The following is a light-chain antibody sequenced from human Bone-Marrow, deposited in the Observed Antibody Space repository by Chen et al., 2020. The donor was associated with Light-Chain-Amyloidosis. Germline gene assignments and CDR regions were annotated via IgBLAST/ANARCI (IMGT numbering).Light chain of an antibody. Sequence: LTQPPSASGSPGQSVTISCTGTSSDVGGYNYVSWYQQHPGKAPKLMIYEVSERPSGVPDRFSGSKSGNTASLTVSGLQAEDEADYYCSSYAGSNNLVFGGGTKLTVL. CDR3: SSYAGSNNLV. V-gene: IGLV2-8*01. CDR2: EVS. J-gene: IGLJ2*01. CDR1: SSDVGGYNY.